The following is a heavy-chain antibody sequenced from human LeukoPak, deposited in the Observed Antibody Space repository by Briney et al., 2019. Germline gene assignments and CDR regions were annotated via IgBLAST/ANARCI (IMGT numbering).Heavy chain of an antibody. J-gene: IGHJ4*02. D-gene: IGHD3-16*02. CDR3: ARALVITFGGVIDYFDY. CDR1: GFTFSSYS. Sequence: GGSLSLSCAVSGFTFSSYSMNWVRQAPGKGREWVSSISSSSSYIYYADSVKGRFTISRDNAKNSLYLQLNSLRAEDTAVYYCARALVITFGGVIDYFDYWSQGTLVTVSS. V-gene: IGHV3-21*01. CDR2: ISSSSSYI.